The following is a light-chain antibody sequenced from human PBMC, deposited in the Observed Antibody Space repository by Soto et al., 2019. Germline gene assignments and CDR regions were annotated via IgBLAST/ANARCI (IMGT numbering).Light chain of an antibody. CDR1: QSISSY. V-gene: IGKV1-39*01. J-gene: IGKJ2*01. CDR3: QQTYSTPRA. Sequence: DIQMTQSPSSLSASVGDRVTVTCRASQSISSYLNWYQQKPGKAPKLLIYGASSLHSGVPSRFGGSGSGTDVTLTISSLQPEDFATYFCQQTYSTPRAFSQGTKLDIK. CDR2: GAS.